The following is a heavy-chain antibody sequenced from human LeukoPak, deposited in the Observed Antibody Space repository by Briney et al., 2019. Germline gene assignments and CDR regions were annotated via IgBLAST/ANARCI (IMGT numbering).Heavy chain of an antibody. D-gene: IGHD3-22*01. Sequence: SQTLSLTCTVSGGSISSGGYYWSWIRQHPGRGLEWIGYIYYSGSTNYNPSLKSRVTISVDTSKNQFSLKLSSVTAADTAVYYCARGPFNYYDSSGYPRGYFDYWGQGTLVTVSS. V-gene: IGHV4-31*03. CDR1: GGSISSGGYY. CDR3: ARGPFNYYDSSGYPRGYFDY. J-gene: IGHJ4*02. CDR2: IYYSGST.